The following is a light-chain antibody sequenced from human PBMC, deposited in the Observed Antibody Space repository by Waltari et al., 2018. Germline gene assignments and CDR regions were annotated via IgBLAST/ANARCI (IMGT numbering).Light chain of an antibody. J-gene: IGLJ2*01. CDR3: SSYTLTNPVV. CDR2: DVS. Sequence: QSVVTQPASVSGSPGQSISISCTGTRNDIGANDYVSWYQQHPGRAPPLVIYDVSVLPSGVSIRCSGSKSGNTASLTISGLQAEDEALYYCSSYTLTNPVVFGGGTKLTVL. CDR1: RNDIGANDY. V-gene: IGLV2-14*03.